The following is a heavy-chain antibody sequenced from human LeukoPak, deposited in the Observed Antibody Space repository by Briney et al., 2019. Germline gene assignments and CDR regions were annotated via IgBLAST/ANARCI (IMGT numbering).Heavy chain of an antibody. J-gene: IGHJ3*02. CDR3: ARDGVGAMVRGAIMKHDAFDI. CDR1: GDSISSSNW. D-gene: IGHD3-10*01. V-gene: IGHV4-4*02. Sequence: SETLSLTCAVSGDSISSSNWWSWVRQPPGKRLEWIGEIYHSGSSNYNPSLKSRVTISVDKSKNQFSLKVGSVTAADTAVYYCARDGVGAMVRGAIMKHDAFDIWGQGTMVTVSS. CDR2: IYHSGSS.